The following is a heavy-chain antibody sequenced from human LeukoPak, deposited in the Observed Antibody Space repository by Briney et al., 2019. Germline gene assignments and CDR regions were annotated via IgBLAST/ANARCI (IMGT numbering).Heavy chain of an antibody. D-gene: IGHD6-13*01. CDR1: GYSISSGYY. V-gene: IGHV4-38-2*02. Sequence: SETLSLTCTVSGYSISSGYYWGCIRQPPGKGLEWIGSINHSGSTYYDPSLKSRVTISVDTSKNQFSLKLSSVTAAHTAVYYCATLLYSSSYFDYWGQGTLVTVSS. CDR2: INHSGST. J-gene: IGHJ4*02. CDR3: ATLLYSSSYFDY.